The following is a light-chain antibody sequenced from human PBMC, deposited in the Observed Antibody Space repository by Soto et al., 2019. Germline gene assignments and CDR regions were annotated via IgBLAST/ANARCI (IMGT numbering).Light chain of an antibody. J-gene: IGLJ2*01. CDR2: DVS. CDR1: SSDVGGYNY. V-gene: IGLV2-8*01. Sequence: QSALTQPPSASGSPGQSVTISCTGTSSDVGGYNYVCWYQQYPGKAPKLMIYDVSKRPSGVADRFSGSKLGNTASLTVSGLQAEDEDDYYCSSYAGGNVVVFGGGTKLTVL. CDR3: SSYAGGNVVV.